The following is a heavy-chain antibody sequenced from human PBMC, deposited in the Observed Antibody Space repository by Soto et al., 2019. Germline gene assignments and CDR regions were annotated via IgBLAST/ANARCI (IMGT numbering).Heavy chain of an antibody. CDR2: IYPGDSDT. CDR1: GYSFTSYW. CDR3: ARSEIAVAHGMDV. J-gene: IGHJ6*02. Sequence: GESLKISCKGSGYSFTSYWIGWVRQMPGKGLEWMGIIYPGDSDTRYSPSFQGQVTISADKSISTAYLQWSSLKASDTAMYYCARSEIAVAHGMDVWGQGNTVTVSS. V-gene: IGHV5-51*01. D-gene: IGHD6-19*01.